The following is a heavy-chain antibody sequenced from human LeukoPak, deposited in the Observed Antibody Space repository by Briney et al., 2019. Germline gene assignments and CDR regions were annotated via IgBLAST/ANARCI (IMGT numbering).Heavy chain of an antibody. V-gene: IGHV3-64*01. CDR3: ARGYDFWSGYWSHSDY. CDR1: GFTFSSYA. J-gene: IGHJ4*02. CDR2: ISSNGGST. D-gene: IGHD3-3*01. Sequence: GALRLSCAASGFTFSSYAMHWVRQAPGKGLEYVSAISSNGGSTYYANSVKGRFTISRDNSKNTLYLQMGSLRAEDMAVYYCARGYDFWSGYWSHSDYWGQGTLVTVSS.